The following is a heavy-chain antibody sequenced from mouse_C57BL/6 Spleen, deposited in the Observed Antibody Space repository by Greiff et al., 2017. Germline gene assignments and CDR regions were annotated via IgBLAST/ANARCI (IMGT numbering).Heavy chain of an antibody. CDR2: INPSNGGT. CDR3: ARSGAYYYGSSPYWYVDV. J-gene: IGHJ1*03. V-gene: IGHV1-53*01. CDR1: GYTFTSYW. D-gene: IGHD1-1*01. Sequence: QVQLQQPGTELVKPGASVKLSCKASGYTFTSYWMHWVKQRPGQGLEWIGNINPSNGGTNYNEKFKSKATLTVDKSSSTAYMQLSSLTSEDSAVYYGARSGAYYYGSSPYWYVDVWGTGTTVTVSS.